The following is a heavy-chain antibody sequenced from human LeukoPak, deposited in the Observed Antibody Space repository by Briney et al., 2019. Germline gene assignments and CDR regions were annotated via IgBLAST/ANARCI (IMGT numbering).Heavy chain of an antibody. CDR2: INSISSSYSYT. CDR3: ARIGNGQSFDY. V-gene: IGHV3-21*01. D-gene: IGHD2-8*01. CDR1: GFTFSTYS. J-gene: IGHJ4*02. Sequence: GGSLRLSCAASGFTFSTYSMHWVRQAPGKGLEWVSSINSISSSYSYTYYADSVKGRFTISRDNAKNSLFLQMNSLRAEDTAVYYCARIGNGQSFDYWGQGTLVTVSS.